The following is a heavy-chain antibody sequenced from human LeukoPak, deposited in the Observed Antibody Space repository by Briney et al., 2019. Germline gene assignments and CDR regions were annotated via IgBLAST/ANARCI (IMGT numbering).Heavy chain of an antibody. V-gene: IGHV3-23*01. J-gene: IGHJ4*02. CDR2: ISGSGGST. D-gene: IGHD3-10*01. CDR3: AREPTMVRGVIVYFDY. CDR1: GFTFGSYT. Sequence: GGSLRLSCAASGFTFGSYTMNWVRQAPGKGLEWVSAISGSGGSTYYADSVKGRFTISRDNSKNTLYLQMNSLRAEDTAVYYCAREPTMVRGVIVYFDYWGQGTLVTVSS.